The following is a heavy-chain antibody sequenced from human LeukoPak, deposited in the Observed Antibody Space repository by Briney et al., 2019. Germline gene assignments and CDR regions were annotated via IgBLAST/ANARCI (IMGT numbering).Heavy chain of an antibody. Sequence: RGESLKISCMGSGYSFSNYWIGWVRQMPGKGLEWMGIIYPDESNTRYSPSFQGQVTISADKSINTAYLQWSSLKASDSAMYYCARAGYSNRWDEVDYWGQGTLVTVSS. J-gene: IGHJ4*02. CDR2: IYPDESNT. CDR1: GYSFSNYW. D-gene: IGHD2/OR15-2a*01. V-gene: IGHV5-51*01. CDR3: ARAGYSNRWDEVDY.